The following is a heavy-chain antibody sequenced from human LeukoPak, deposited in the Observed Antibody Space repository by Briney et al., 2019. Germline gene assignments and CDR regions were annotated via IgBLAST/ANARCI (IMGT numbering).Heavy chain of an antibody. CDR3: ARVSVLTADLDY. D-gene: IGHD4/OR15-4a*01. V-gene: IGHV4-59*08. CDR2: MYYSGNT. J-gene: IGHJ4*02. Sequence: SETLSLTCTVSGGSISTYYWTWIRQPPGKGLEWIGYMYYSGNTNYNPSLKSRVTISEDTSKNQFSLKLRSVTAADTAVYYCARVSVLTADLDYWGPGTLVTVSS. CDR1: GGSISTYY.